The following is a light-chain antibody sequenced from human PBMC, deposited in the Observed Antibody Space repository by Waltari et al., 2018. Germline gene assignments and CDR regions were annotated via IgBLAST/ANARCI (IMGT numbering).Light chain of an antibody. J-gene: IGLJ3*02. CDR1: SGHSRHV. V-gene: IGLV4-69*01. CDR3: QTGGHGTWV. Sequence: QLVVTQSPSASASLGASVKLTCTLSSGHSRHVIAWLPQHPERGPRYLMKVNSDGSHSKGAEIPDRFSGSSSGAERYLTISNLQSEDEADYYCQTGGHGTWVFGGGTKLTVL. CDR2: VNSDGSH.